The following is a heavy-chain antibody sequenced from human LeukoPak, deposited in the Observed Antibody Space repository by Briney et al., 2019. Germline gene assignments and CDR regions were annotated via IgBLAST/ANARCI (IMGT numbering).Heavy chain of an antibody. V-gene: IGHV3-48*02. CDR2: ISTGSSTT. Sequence: PGGSLRLSCAASEFAFSTYNMNWVRQAPGKGLEWVSYISTGSSTTYYAGSVKGRFTISRDNVENSLYLQMNSLRDEDTAVYYCARVAAGYSVNYFGYWGQGTLVTVSS. D-gene: IGHD4-23*01. CDR1: EFAFSTYN. CDR3: ARVAAGYSVNYFGY. J-gene: IGHJ4*02.